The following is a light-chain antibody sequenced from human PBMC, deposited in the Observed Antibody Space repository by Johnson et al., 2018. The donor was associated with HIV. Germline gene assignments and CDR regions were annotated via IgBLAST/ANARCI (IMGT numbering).Light chain of an antibody. V-gene: IGLV1-51*02. CDR3: GTWDSSLSARV. Sequence: QSVLSQPPSVSAAPGQKVTISCSGSSSNIGNNYVSWYQQIPGTAPKLLIYENNKRPSGIPDRFSGSKSGTSATLGITGLQTGDEADYYCGTWDSSLSARVFGTGTKVTVL. J-gene: IGLJ1*01. CDR2: ENN. CDR1: SSNIGNNY.